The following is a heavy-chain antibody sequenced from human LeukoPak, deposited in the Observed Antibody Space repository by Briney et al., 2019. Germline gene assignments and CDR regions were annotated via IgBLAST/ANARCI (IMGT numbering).Heavy chain of an antibody. Sequence: SETRSLTCTVSGGSISSGSYYWSWIRQPAGKGLEWIGRIYTSGSTNYNPSLKSRVTISVDTSKNQFSLKLSSVTAADTAVYYCARETYYDYVWGSYRPVRYFDYWGQGTLVTVSS. CDR3: ARETYYDYVWGSYRPVRYFDY. CDR2: IYTSGST. D-gene: IGHD3-16*02. J-gene: IGHJ4*02. V-gene: IGHV4-61*02. CDR1: GGSISSGSYY.